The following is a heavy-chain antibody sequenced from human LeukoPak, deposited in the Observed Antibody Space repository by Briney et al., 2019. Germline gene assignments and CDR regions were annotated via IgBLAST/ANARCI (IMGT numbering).Heavy chain of an antibody. CDR2: ISYDGSNK. V-gene: IGHV3-30*18. CDR3: AKLSDSSGADY. D-gene: IGHD3-22*01. Sequence: GRSLRLSCAASGFTFSSYGMHWVRQAPGKGLEWVAVISYDGSNKYYADSVKGRFTISRHNSKNTLYLQMNSLRAEDTAVYYCAKLSDSSGADYWGQGTLVTVSS. CDR1: GFTFSSYG. J-gene: IGHJ4*02.